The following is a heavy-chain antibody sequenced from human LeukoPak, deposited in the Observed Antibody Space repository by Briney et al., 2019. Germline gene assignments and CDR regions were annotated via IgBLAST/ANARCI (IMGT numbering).Heavy chain of an antibody. D-gene: IGHD3-10*01. V-gene: IGHV1-2*02. CDR2: INPNSGGT. CDR3: ATHTMVRGVIFDY. J-gene: IGHJ4*02. Sequence: ASVTVSCKASGYTFTGYYMHWVRQAPGQGLEWMGWINPNSGGTNYAQKFQGRVTMTRDTSISTAYMELSRLRSDDTAVYYCATHTMVRGVIFDYWGQGTLVTVSS. CDR1: GYTFTGYY.